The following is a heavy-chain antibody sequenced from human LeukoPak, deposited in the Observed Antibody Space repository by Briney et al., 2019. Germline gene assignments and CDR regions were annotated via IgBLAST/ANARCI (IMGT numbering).Heavy chain of an antibody. V-gene: IGHV3-30-3*01. J-gene: IGHJ5*02. CDR2: ISYDGSNK. CDR1: GFTFSSYA. D-gene: IGHD3-22*01. CDR3: ARDALHYYDSSGYYYHHNWFDP. Sequence: PGRSLRLSCAASGFTFSSYAMHWVRQAPGKGLEWVAVISYDGSNKYYADSVKGRFTISRDNSKNTLYLQMNSLRAEDTAVYYCARDALHYYDSSGYYYHHNWFDPWGQGTLVTGSS.